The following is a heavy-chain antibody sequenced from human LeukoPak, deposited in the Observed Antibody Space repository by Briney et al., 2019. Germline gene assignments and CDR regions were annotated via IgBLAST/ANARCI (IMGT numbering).Heavy chain of an antibody. Sequence: ASVKVSCKASGYTFTGYYMHWVRQAPGQGLEWMGWINPNSGGTNYAQKFQGRVTMTRDTSISTAYMELSRLRAEDTAVYYCARLREIPVFGVVTKSTPYFDYWGQGTLVTVSS. J-gene: IGHJ4*02. CDR3: ARLREIPVFGVVTKSTPYFDY. CDR2: INPNSGGT. V-gene: IGHV1-2*02. CDR1: GYTFTGYY. D-gene: IGHD3-3*01.